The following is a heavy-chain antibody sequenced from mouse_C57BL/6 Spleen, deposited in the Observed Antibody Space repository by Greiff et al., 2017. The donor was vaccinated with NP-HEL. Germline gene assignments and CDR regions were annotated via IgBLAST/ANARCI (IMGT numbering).Heavy chain of an antibody. V-gene: IGHV1-59*01. J-gene: IGHJ3*01. CDR2: IDPSDSYT. Sequence: QVQLQQPGAELVRPGTSVKLSCKASGYTFTSYWMHWVKQRPGQGLEWIGVIDPSDSYTNYNQKFKGKATLTVDTSSSTAYMQLSSLTSEDSAVYYCARSDSSGSPFAYWGQGTLVTVSA. CDR1: GYTFTSYW. D-gene: IGHD3-2*02. CDR3: ARSDSSGSPFAY.